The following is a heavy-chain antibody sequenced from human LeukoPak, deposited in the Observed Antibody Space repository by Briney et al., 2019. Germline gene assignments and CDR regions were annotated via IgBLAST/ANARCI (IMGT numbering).Heavy chain of an antibody. D-gene: IGHD4-23*01. V-gene: IGHV3-74*01. CDR1: GFTFSSYW. CDR3: ARGRPHGNDY. Sequence: GGSLRLSCAASGFTFSSYWMNWVRQAPGKGLVWVSRIASDRSSTTYADSVKGRFSISRDNAKNTLYLQMNSLRVEDTAVYYCARGRPHGNDYWGQGTLVTVSS. J-gene: IGHJ4*02. CDR2: IASDRSST.